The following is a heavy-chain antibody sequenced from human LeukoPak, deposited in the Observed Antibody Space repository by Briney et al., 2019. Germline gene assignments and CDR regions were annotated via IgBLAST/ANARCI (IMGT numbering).Heavy chain of an antibody. D-gene: IGHD3-22*01. CDR3: ARLSPDYYYDSSGYGAFDI. CDR1: GGSISSGSYY. J-gene: IGHJ3*02. V-gene: IGHV4-61*02. CDR2: IYTSGST. Sequence: NPSETLSLTCTVSGGSISSGSYYWSWIRQPAGKGLEWIRRIYTSGSTNYNPSLKSRVTISVDTSKNQFSLKLSSVTAADTAVYYCARLSPDYYYDSSGYGAFDIWGQGTMVTVSS.